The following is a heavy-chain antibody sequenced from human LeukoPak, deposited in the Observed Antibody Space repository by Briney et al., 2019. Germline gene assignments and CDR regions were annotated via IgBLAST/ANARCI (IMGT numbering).Heavy chain of an antibody. Sequence: SVKVSCKASGGTFSSYAISWVRQAPGQGLEWMGRTIPILGIANYAQKFQGRVTITADKSTSTAYMGLSSLRSEDTAVYYCAMIAAAGTGVDYWGQGTLVTVSS. CDR1: GGTFSSYA. D-gene: IGHD6-13*01. J-gene: IGHJ4*02. CDR2: TIPILGIA. V-gene: IGHV1-69*04. CDR3: AMIAAAGTGVDY.